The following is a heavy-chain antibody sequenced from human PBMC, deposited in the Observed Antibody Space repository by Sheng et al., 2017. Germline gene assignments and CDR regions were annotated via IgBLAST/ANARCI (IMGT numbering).Heavy chain of an antibody. J-gene: IGHJ6*03. CDR1: GYTFTNYG. Sequence: QVQLVQYGVEVRKPGASVKVSCKASGYTFTNYGISWVRQAPGQGLEWMGWISAYNGNTNYAQKLQGRVTMTTDTSTNTAYMELRSLRSDDTAVYYCARDPYSFYPKNSHYYMDVWGKGTTVTVSS. CDR3: ARDPYSFYPKNSHYYMDV. D-gene: IGHD4-4*01. CDR2: ISAYNGNT. V-gene: IGHV1-18*01.